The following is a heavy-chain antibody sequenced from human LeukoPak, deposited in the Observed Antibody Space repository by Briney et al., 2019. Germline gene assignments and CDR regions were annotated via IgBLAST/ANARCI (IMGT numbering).Heavy chain of an antibody. V-gene: IGHV3-21*01. CDR3: ARGMGLHLGELSFYYYYYMDV. D-gene: IGHD3-16*02. CDR2: ISSRSSHM. Sequence: GGSLRLSCAASGFTFSIYSMTWVRQAPGKGLEWVSSISSRSSHMYYADSVKGRFTVSRDNTKNSLYLQMNSLRAEDTAVYYCARGMGLHLGELSFYYYYYMDVWGKGTTVTISS. J-gene: IGHJ6*03. CDR1: GFTFSIYS.